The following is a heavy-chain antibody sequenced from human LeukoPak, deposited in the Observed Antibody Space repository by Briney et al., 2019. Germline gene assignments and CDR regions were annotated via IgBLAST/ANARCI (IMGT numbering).Heavy chain of an antibody. CDR1: GDTFSSYA. CDR3: ARADYDSSGYYYYYYYMDV. CDR2: IIPIFGTA. V-gene: IGHV1-69*05. J-gene: IGHJ6*03. D-gene: IGHD3-22*01. Sequence: SVKVSCKASGDTFSSYAISWVRQAPGQGLEWMGGIIPIFGTANYAQKFQGRVTITTDESTSTAYMELSSLRSEDTAVYYCARADYDSSGYYYYYYYMDVWGKGTTVTVSS.